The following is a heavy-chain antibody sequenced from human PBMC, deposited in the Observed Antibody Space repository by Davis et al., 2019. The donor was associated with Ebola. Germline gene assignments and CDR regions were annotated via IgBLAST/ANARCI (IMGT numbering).Heavy chain of an antibody. CDR1: GGSISSSSYY. D-gene: IGHD5-12*01. CDR2: IYYSGST. Sequence: MPSETLSLTCTVSGGSISSSSYYWGWIRQPPGKGLEWIGSIYYSGSTYYNPSLKSRVTISVDTSKNQFSLKLNSVTAADTAMYYCARSGYTGYDPRINFDFWGQGTLVTVSS. CDR3: ARSGYTGYDPRINFDF. V-gene: IGHV4-39*01. J-gene: IGHJ4*02.